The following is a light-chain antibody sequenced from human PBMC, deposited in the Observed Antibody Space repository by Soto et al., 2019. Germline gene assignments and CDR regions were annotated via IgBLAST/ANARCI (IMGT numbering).Light chain of an antibody. CDR2: EVS. Sequence: QSALTQPASVSGSPGQSITISCTGTSSDVGGYNYVSWYQQHPGKAPKLMIYEVSNRPSGVSNRFSGSKSGNTASLTSSGLQAEDEADYCCRSYTRSSTLGVVFGGGTKLTVL. CDR3: RSYTRSSTLGVV. CDR1: SSDVGGYNY. J-gene: IGLJ2*01. V-gene: IGLV2-14*01.